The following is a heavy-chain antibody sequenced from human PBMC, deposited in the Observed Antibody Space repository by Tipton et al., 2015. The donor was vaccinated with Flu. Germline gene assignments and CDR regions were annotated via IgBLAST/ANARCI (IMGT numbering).Heavy chain of an antibody. CDR2: INHSGST. CDR3: ARGSPGFIVVVPAPLDY. V-gene: IGHV4-34*01. Sequence: TLSLTCAVYGGSFSGYYWSWIRQPPGKGLEWIGEINHSGSTNYNPSLKSRVTISVDTSKNQFSLKLSSVTAADTAVYYCARGSPGFIVVVPAPLDYWGQGTLVTVSS. D-gene: IGHD2-2*01. CDR1: GGSFSGYY. J-gene: IGHJ4*02.